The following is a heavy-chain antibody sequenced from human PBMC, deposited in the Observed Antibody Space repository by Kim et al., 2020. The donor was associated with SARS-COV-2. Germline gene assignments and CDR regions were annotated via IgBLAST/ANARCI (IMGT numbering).Heavy chain of an antibody. CDR1: GFTFSSYG. CDR2: ISYDGSNK. Sequence: GGSLRLSCAASGFTFSSYGMHWVRQAPGKGLEWVAVISYDGSNKYYADSVKGRFTISRDNSKNTLYLQMNSLRAEDTAVYYCARDLVASEVDYWGQGTL. CDR3: ARDLVASEVDY. V-gene: IGHV3-33*05. J-gene: IGHJ4*02.